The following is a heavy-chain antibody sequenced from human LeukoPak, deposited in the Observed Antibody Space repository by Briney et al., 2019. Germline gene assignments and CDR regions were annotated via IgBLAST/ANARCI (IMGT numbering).Heavy chain of an antibody. D-gene: IGHD3-22*01. CDR1: GGSFSGYY. CDR2: INHSGST. J-gene: IGHJ1*01. CDR3: ARGRLYYYDSSGTRYPNAEYFQH. Sequence: SETLSLTCAVYGGSFSGYYWSWIRQPPGKGLEWIGEINHSGSTNYNPSLKSRVTISVDTSKSQFSLKLSSVTAADTAVYYCARGRLYYYDSSGTRYPNAEYFQHWGQGTLVTVSS. V-gene: IGHV4-34*01.